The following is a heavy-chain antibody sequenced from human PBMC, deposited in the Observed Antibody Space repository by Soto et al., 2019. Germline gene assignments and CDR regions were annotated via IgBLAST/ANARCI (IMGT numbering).Heavy chain of an antibody. CDR2: LYHIGST. D-gene: IGHD2-2*01. CDR1: GYSISSGNY. CDR3: RSSTSCYDESCVDV. V-gene: IGHV4-38-2*01. J-gene: IGHJ6*02. Sequence: SETLSLTCAVSGYSISSGNYWAWIRQPPGRGLEWIGSLYHIGSTHYNTSLKSRVTISVDTSKNHLSLELSSVTAADTAIYYCRSSTSCYDESCVDVWGQGTMVTVSS.